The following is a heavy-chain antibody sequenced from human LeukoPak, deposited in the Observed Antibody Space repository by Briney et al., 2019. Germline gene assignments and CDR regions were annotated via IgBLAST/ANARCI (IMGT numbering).Heavy chain of an antibody. V-gene: IGHV1-18*01. CDR2: ISAYNGNT. CDR1: GYTFTSYG. J-gene: IGHJ4*02. D-gene: IGHD2-2*02. CDR3: ARKIPSYCSSTSCYTYFDY. Sequence: ASVKVSCKASGYTFTSYGISWVRQAPGQGLEWMGWISAYNGNTNYAQRLQGRVTMTTDTSTSTAYMELRSLRSDDTAVYYCARKIPSYCSSTSCYTYFDYWGQGTLVTVSS.